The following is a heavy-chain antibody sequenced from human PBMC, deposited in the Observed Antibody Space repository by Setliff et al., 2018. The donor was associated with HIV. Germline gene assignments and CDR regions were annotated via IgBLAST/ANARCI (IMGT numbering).Heavy chain of an antibody. CDR3: ARRKSGSSYRFFNY. Sequence: SETLSLTCTVSGSPIAIGSYYWTWIRQPAGRGLEWIGHISASGNTKYSPTLQSRVTLSVNPSNNQFSLNLTSVTAADTAVYYCARRKSGSSYRFFNYWGLGSLVTVSS. D-gene: IGHD3-16*02. CDR1: GSPIAIGSYY. CDR2: ISASGNT. J-gene: IGHJ4*02. V-gene: IGHV4-61*09.